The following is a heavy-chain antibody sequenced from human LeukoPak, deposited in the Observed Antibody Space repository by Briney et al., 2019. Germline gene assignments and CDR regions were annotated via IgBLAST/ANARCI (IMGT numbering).Heavy chain of an antibody. CDR3: ARERCSSTSCHRGFDP. J-gene: IGHJ5*02. CDR1: GYTFTNNY. V-gene: IGHV1-46*01. D-gene: IGHD2-2*02. Sequence: ASVKVSCKASGYTFTNNYLHWVRQAPGQGLEWMGMIYPRDGSTSYAQNFQGRVTMTTDTSTSTAYMELRSLRSDDTAVYYCARERCSSTSCHRGFDPWGQGTLVTVSS. CDR2: IYPRDGST.